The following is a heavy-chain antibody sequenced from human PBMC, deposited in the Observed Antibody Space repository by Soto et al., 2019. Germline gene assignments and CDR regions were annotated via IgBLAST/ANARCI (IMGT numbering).Heavy chain of an antibody. V-gene: IGHV3-33*01. J-gene: IGHJ3*02. CDR2: IWYDGSNK. D-gene: IGHD3-10*01. Sequence: PGGSLRLSCAASGFTFSSYGMHWVRQAPGKGLEWVAVIWYDGSNKYYADSVKGRFTISRDNSKNTLYLQMNSLRAEDTAVYYCARGSGKPLWFVEPDGLFVAFDIWGQGTMVTVSS. CDR1: GFTFSSYG. CDR3: ARGSGKPLWFVEPDGLFVAFDI.